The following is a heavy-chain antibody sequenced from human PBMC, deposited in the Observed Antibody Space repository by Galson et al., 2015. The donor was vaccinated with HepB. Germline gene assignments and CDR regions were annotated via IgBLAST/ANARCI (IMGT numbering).Heavy chain of an antibody. CDR3: ARGNYYDSSGYLDY. CDR2: IIPIFGTA. D-gene: IGHD3-22*01. J-gene: IGHJ4*02. V-gene: IGHV1-69*13. Sequence: SVKVSCKASGGTFSSYAISWVRQAPGQGLEWMGGIIPIFGTANYAQKFQGRATITADESTSTAYMELSSLRSEDTAVYYCARGNYYDSSGYLDYWGQGTLVTVSS. CDR1: GGTFSSYA.